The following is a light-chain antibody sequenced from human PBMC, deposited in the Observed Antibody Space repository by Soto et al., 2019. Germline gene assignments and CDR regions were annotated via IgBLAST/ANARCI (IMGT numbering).Light chain of an antibody. CDR2: DAS. Sequence: EIVMTQPPATLSVSPGERATPSCRASQSVGSKLAWYQQKPGQAPRLLIYDASTRATGIPARFSGSGSGTEFTLTISSLQSEDFAVYYCQQYNNWPLTFGGGTKVEIK. J-gene: IGKJ4*01. V-gene: IGKV3-15*01. CDR3: QQYNNWPLT. CDR1: QSVGSK.